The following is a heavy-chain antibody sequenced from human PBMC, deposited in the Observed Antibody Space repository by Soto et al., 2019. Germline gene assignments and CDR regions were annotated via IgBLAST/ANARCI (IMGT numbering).Heavy chain of an antibody. V-gene: IGHV3-48*01. CDR1: GFTFSSYS. CDR3: VRAAYYYESSGYYPGDY. J-gene: IGHJ4*02. Sequence: GGSLRLSCAASGFTFSSYSMNWVRQAPGKGLEWVSYISSSSSTIYYADSVKGRFTISRDNAKNSLYLQMNSLRAEDTAVYYCVRAAYYYESSGYYPGDYWGQGTLVTVSS. D-gene: IGHD3-22*01. CDR2: ISSSSSTI.